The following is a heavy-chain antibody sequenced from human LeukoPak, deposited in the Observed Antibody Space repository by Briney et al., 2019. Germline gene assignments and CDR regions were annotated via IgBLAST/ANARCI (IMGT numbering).Heavy chain of an antibody. CDR2: ISSSGSTI. Sequence: GGSLRLSCAASGFTFSDYYMSWIRQAPGKGLEWVSYISSSGSTIYYADSVKGRFTISRDNAKNSLYLQMNSLRAEDTAVYYCARDSTVRDYVWGSYRLRGEGAFDIWGQGTMVTVSS. J-gene: IGHJ3*02. CDR1: GFTFSDYY. V-gene: IGHV3-11*04. D-gene: IGHD3-16*02. CDR3: ARDSTVRDYVWGSYRLRGEGAFDI.